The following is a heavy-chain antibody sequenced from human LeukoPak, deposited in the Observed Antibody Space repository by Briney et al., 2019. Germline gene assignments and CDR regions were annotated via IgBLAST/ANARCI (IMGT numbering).Heavy chain of an antibody. J-gene: IGHJ4*02. V-gene: IGHV3-11*01. D-gene: IGHD1-26*01. CDR3: AKYSGSYYYPPNWDS. Sequence: GGSLRLSCAASGFTFSDYYMSWIRQAPGKGLEWVSYISSSGSSIYYADSVKGRFTISRDNAKNSLYLQMNSLRAEDTAVYYCAKYSGSYYYPPNWDSWGQGTLVTVSS. CDR1: GFTFSDYY. CDR2: ISSSGSSI.